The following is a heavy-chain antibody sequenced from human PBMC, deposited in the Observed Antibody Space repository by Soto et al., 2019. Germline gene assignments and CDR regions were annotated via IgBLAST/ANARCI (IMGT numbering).Heavy chain of an antibody. CDR1: GYTLTELS. CDR3: ATPXPSDSSSWWSYYYYGMDV. J-gene: IGHJ6*02. Sequence: ASVKVSCKVSGYTLTELSMHWVRQAPGKGLEWMGGFDPEDGETIYAQKFQGRVTMTEDTSTDTAYMELSSLRSEDTAVYYCATPXPSDSSSWWSYYYYGMDVWAKGPRSPSP. CDR2: FDPEDGET. V-gene: IGHV1-24*01. D-gene: IGHD6-13*01.